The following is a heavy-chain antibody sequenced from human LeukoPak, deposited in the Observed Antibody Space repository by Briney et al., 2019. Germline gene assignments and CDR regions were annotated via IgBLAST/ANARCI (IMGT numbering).Heavy chain of an antibody. CDR3: ARNFARNSGDYGNDGFDV. CDR1: GGSLNLFY. Sequence: PSETLSLTCTVSGGSLNLFYWSWIRQPPQKGLEWIGYISYTGTTYYNPSLKTRVTIPLDTSKNHFSLNLGSATAADTAVYYCARNFARNSGDYGNDGFDVWGLGTMVTVSS. CDR2: ISYTGTT. V-gene: IGHV4-59*01. D-gene: IGHD4-17*01. J-gene: IGHJ3*01.